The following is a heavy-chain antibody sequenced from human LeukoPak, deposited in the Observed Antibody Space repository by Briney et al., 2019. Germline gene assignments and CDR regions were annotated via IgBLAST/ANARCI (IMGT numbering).Heavy chain of an antibody. CDR1: GGTFSSYA. V-gene: IGHV1-69*13. J-gene: IGHJ4*02. CDR3: ARDIAEGGY. D-gene: IGHD6-13*01. CDR2: VIPIFGTA. Sequence: VASVKVSCKASGGTFSSYAISWVRQAPGQGLEWMGGVIPIFGTANYAQKFQGRVTITADESTSTAYMELSNLRSEDTAVYYCARDIAEGGYWGQGTLVTVSS.